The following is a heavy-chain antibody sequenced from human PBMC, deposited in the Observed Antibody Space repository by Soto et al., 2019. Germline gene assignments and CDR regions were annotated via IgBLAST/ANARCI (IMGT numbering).Heavy chain of an antibody. D-gene: IGHD4-4*01. V-gene: IGHV3-74*01. Sequence: GGSLRLSCAASAFTFKNHWMHWVRQVPGKGPVWVSRINGDGSFTSYADAVKGRFTISRDNAKNTLSLQMNSLRDEDTAVYYCARGDSTETREYYYYGMDVWGQGTTVTVSS. CDR2: INGDGSFT. CDR3: ARGDSTETREYYYYGMDV. J-gene: IGHJ6*02. CDR1: AFTFKNHW.